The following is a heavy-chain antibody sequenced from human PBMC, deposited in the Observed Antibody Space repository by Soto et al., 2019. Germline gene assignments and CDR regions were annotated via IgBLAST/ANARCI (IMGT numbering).Heavy chain of an antibody. V-gene: IGHV3-21*04. CDR3: AKDAGYCSSTSCYGIDY. Sequence: PGGSLRLSCAASGFTFSSYSMNWVRQAPGKGLEWVSSISSSSSYIYYADSVKGRFTISRDNSKNTLYLQMNSLRAEDTAVYYCAKDAGYCSSTSCYGIDYWGQGTLVTVSS. CDR1: GFTFSSYS. J-gene: IGHJ4*02. D-gene: IGHD2-2*01. CDR2: ISSSSSYI.